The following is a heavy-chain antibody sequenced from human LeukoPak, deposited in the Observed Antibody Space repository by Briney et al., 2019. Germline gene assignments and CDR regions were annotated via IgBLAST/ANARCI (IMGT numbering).Heavy chain of an antibody. CDR2: ISAYNGNT. Sequence: ASVKVSCKAPGYTFTSYGISWVRQAPGQGLEWMGWISAYNGNTNYAQKLQGRVTMTTDTSTSTAYMELRSLRSDDTAVYYCALSGYCSGGSCYSLVWGQGTLVTVSS. CDR3: ALSGYCSGGSCYSLV. V-gene: IGHV1-18*01. J-gene: IGHJ4*02. CDR1: GYTFTSYG. D-gene: IGHD2-15*01.